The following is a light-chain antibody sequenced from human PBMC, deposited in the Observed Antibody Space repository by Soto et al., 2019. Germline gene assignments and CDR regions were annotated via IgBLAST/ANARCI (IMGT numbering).Light chain of an antibody. CDR1: QSLLHSNGYNY. V-gene: IGKV2-28*01. Sequence: DIVMTQSTISLPVTPGEPASISCRSSQSLLHSNGYNYLDWYLQKPGQSPQLLIYLGSNRASGVPDRFSGSGSGTDFTLKISRVEAEDVGVYYCMQALQTAWTFGQGTKVDIK. CDR2: LGS. CDR3: MQALQTAWT. J-gene: IGKJ1*01.